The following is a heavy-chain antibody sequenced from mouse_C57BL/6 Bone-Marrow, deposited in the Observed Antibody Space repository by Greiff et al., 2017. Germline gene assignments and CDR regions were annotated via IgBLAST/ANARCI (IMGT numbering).Heavy chain of an antibody. V-gene: IGHV1-59*01. CDR2: IDPSYSYT. J-gene: IGHJ3*01. CDR1: GYTFTSYW. Sequence: VQLQQPGAELVRPGTSVKLSCKASGYTFTSYWMHWVKQRPGQGLEWIGVIDPSYSYTNYNQKFKCKATLTVDKSSSTAYMQLSSLTSEDSAVEDCARDDYDSWFAYWGQGTLVTVSA. D-gene: IGHD2-4*01. CDR3: ARDDYDSWFAY.